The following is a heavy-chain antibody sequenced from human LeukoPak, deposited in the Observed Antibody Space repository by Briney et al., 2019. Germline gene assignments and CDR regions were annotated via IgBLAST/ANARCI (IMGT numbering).Heavy chain of an antibody. CDR2: ISGSGGST. D-gene: IGHD2-15*01. CDR3: AREIVVVVAATSLTYYYYYMDV. V-gene: IGHV3-21*01. J-gene: IGHJ6*03. Sequence: GGSLRLSCAASGFTFSNYNMNWVRQAPGKGLEWVSAISGSGGSTYYADSVKGRFTISRDNAKNSLYLQMNSLRAEDTAVYYCAREIVVVVAATSLTYYYYYMDVWGKGTTVTVSS. CDR1: GFTFSNYN.